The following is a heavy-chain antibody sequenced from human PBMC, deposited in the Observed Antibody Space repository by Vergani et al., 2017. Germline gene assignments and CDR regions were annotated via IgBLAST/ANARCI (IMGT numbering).Heavy chain of an antibody. V-gene: IGHV3-33*01. CDR3: ARDHALFSGYLDY. Sequence: QVQLVESGGGVVQPGRSLRLSCAASGFTFNQYGMHWVRQAPGKGLEWVAVTWYDGNNKQYADSVKGRFTISRDNSKSTMYLQMNSLRDEDTGVYYCARDHALFSGYLDYWGQGTLVTVSS. CDR2: TWYDGNNK. J-gene: IGHJ4*02. D-gene: IGHD1-26*01. CDR1: GFTFNQYG.